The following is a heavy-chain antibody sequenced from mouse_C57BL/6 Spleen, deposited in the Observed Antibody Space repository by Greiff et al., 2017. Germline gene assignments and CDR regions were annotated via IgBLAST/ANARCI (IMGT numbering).Heavy chain of an antibody. CDR3: ARDQTTVAPFAY. CDR1: GFTFSSYA. Sequence: EVPGVESGGGLVKPGGSLKLSCAASGFTFSSYAMSWVRQTPEKRLEWVATISYGGSYTYYPNNVKGRFTISIDNAKTNLYLQMSHLKSEDTAMYYCARDQTTVAPFAYWGQGTLVTVSA. D-gene: IGHD1-1*01. J-gene: IGHJ3*01. CDR2: ISYGGSYT. V-gene: IGHV5-4*01.